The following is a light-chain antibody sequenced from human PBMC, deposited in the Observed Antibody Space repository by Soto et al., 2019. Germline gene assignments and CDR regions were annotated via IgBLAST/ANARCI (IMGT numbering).Light chain of an antibody. CDR1: QRVGSNF. V-gene: IGKV3D-15*01. CDR3: QQHSQWPIT. CDR2: GIS. Sequence: EFVLTQSPATLSVSPGEGATLSCRASQRVGSNFLAWYQQKPGQPPRLLIYGISTRAAGIPDRFSGSGSGTEFTLTISSLQPEDFAVYYCQQHSQWPITFGQGTRLEIK. J-gene: IGKJ5*01.